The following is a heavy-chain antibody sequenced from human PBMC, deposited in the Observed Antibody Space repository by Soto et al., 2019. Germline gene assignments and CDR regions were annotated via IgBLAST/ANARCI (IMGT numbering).Heavy chain of an antibody. Sequence: QVQLVQSGAEVKKPGASVKVSCKASGYTFTSYGISWVRQAPGQGLEWMGWISAYKGNTNYAQKLQGRVTMTTDTSPSTAYMDMRSLKSYDPTVYYCARNGVVVINSGYYCYGIDFWGQGTPVTVTS. V-gene: IGHV1-18*01. CDR2: ISAYKGNT. D-gene: IGHD3-22*01. CDR1: GYTFTSYG. CDR3: ARNGVVVINSGYYCYGIDF. J-gene: IGHJ6*02.